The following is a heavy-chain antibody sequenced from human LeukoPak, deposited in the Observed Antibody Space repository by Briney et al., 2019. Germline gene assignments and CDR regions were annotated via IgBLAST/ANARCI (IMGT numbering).Heavy chain of an antibody. Sequence: AGGSLRLSCEASGFTFSAYAMTWIRQPPGKGLEWIGYIYYSGTTNYNPSLKSRVTISVDTSKNQFSLKLSSVTAADTAVYYCARYFSGRTLDYWGQGTLVTVSS. V-gene: IGHV4-59*01. CDR3: ARYFSGRTLDY. J-gene: IGHJ4*02. CDR1: GFTFSAYA. CDR2: IYYSGTT. D-gene: IGHD1-1*01.